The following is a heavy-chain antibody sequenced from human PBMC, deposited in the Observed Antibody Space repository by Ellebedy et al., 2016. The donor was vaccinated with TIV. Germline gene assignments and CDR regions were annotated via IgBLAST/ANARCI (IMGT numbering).Heavy chain of an antibody. CDR1: GYTFTTFE. CDR3: VRLIREPC. CDR2: MNPKSGNT. J-gene: IGHJ4*02. D-gene: IGHD1-14*01. V-gene: IGHV1-8*01. Sequence: ASVKVSCXASGYTFTTFEINWVRQATGQGLEWMGWMNPKSGNTGYAQKFQGRVTMTRDTSTSTAYMELSSLRSEDTAIYYCVRLIREPCWGQGTPVTVSS.